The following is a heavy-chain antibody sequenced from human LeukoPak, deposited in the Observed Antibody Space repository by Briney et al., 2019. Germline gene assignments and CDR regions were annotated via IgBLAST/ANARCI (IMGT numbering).Heavy chain of an antibody. J-gene: IGHJ4*02. V-gene: IGHV4-59*08. CDR2: IHNSGST. Sequence: PSETLSLTCTVSGGSISTYFWSWVRQPPGKGLEWIGHIHNSGSTKYNPAPKSRVTTSVDTSKNHFSLKLSSVTAADTSVYYCARVDPYYFDYWGQGTLVTVSS. D-gene: IGHD5-24*01. CDR1: GGSISTYF. CDR3: ARVDPYYFDY.